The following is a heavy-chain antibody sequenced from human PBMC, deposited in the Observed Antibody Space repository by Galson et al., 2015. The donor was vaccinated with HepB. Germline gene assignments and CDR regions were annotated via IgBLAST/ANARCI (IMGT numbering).Heavy chain of an antibody. CDR1: GFTFSSQA. V-gene: IGHV3-30-3*01. CDR2: IFSAGSNK. D-gene: IGHD2-21*01. Sequence: SLRLSCAASGFTFSSQAIHWVRQAPGKGLEWVAVIFSAGSNKYYADSVKGRFTISRGNSKNTVHLQMDGLKPEDTALYYCVKGGACGGGNCYFYYLDQWGQGTPVTVSS. CDR3: VKGGACGGGNCYFYYLDQ. J-gene: IGHJ4*02.